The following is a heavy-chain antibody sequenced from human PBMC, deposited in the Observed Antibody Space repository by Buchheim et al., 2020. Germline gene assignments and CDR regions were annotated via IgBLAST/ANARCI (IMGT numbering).Heavy chain of an antibody. Sequence: QVQLQQWGAGLLKPSATLSLTCGVSGGSFSGFYWSWIRQSPGKGLEWIGEINHNGGTNYNPSLKCRVTLSVDTSKKQFSLKLTSVTAADTAVYFCASRPTARLYYYYYYMDVWGKGTT. D-gene: IGHD2-2*01. V-gene: IGHV4-34*01. CDR3: ASRPTARLYYYYYYMDV. CDR1: GGSFSGFY. CDR2: INHNGGT. J-gene: IGHJ6*03.